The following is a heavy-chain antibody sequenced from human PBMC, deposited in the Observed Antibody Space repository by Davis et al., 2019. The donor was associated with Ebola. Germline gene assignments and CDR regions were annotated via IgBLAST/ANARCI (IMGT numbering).Heavy chain of an antibody. D-gene: IGHD4-17*01. CDR1: GFTFSGSA. V-gene: IGHV3-73*01. Sequence: PGGSLRLSCAASGFTFSGSAMHWVRQASGKGLEWVGRIRSKANNYATAYAASVKGRFTISRDDSKKTTYLQMHSLKTEDTAVYYCTTPYIGDYDYWGQGTLVTVSS. CDR2: IRSKANNYAT. J-gene: IGHJ4*02. CDR3: TTPYIGDYDY.